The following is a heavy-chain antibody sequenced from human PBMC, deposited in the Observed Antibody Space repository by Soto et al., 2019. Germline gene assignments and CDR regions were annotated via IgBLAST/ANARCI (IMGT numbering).Heavy chain of an antibody. CDR2: INGDGSTM. Sequence: GRLLLSCSASGFTFSSHWMHWVRQAPGKGLVWVSRINGDGSTMSYPDSVEVRFTIARDNAKNTLYLQMNSLRAEDTAVYYCERAEDYDIFTGYFDYWGQGTLVTVYS. CDR3: ERAEDYDIFTGYFDY. J-gene: IGHJ4*02. V-gene: IGHV3-74*01. D-gene: IGHD3-9*01. CDR1: GFTFSSHW.